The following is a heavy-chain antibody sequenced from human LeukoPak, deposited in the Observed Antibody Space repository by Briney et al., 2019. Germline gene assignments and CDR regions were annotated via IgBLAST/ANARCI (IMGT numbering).Heavy chain of an antibody. CDR2: IRRKASGGTT. D-gene: IGHD3-16*02. CDR1: GFTFGDYA. V-gene: IGHV3-49*04. CDR3: TRGSRFIPSDY. Sequence: PGGSLRLSCTASGFTFGDYALSWVRQAPGKGLEWVGFIRRKASGGTTEYAASVKGRFTISRDDPKGIAYLQMNSLTTDDTAVYYCTRGSRFIPSDYWGQGTLVTVSS. J-gene: IGHJ4*02.